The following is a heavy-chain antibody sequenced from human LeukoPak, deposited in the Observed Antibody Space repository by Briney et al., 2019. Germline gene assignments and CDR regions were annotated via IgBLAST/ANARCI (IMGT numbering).Heavy chain of an antibody. Sequence: GGSLRLSCAASGFTVSSNYMSWVRQAPGKGLEWVLVVYSGGSTYYADSVKGRFTISRDNSKNTLYLQMNSLRAEDTALYYCARVVWYCGGDCYSDYWGQGTLVTVSS. V-gene: IGHV3-53*01. CDR2: VYSGGST. D-gene: IGHD2-21*02. J-gene: IGHJ4*02. CDR1: GFTVSSNY. CDR3: ARVVWYCGGDCYSDY.